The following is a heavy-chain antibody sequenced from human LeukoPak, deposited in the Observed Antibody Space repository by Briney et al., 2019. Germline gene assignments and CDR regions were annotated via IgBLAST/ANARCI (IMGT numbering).Heavy chain of an antibody. CDR2: ISGSGGST. V-gene: IGHV3-23*01. CDR1: GFTFSSYA. CDR3: AKDKDQWLSDY. Sequence: GGSLRLSCVASGFTFSSYAMSWVRQAPGKGREWVSAISGSGGSTYYADSVKGRFTISRDNSKNTLYLQMNSLRAEDTAVYYCAKDKDQWLSDYWGQGTLVTVSS. J-gene: IGHJ4*02. D-gene: IGHD3-22*01.